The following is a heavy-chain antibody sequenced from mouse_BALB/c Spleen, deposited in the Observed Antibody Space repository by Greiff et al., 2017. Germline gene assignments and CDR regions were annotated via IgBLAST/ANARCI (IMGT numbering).Heavy chain of an antibody. CDR1: GYSITSDYA. D-gene: IGHD2-3*01. J-gene: IGHJ3*01. Sequence: DVQLQESGPGLVKPSQSLSLTCTVTGYSITSDYAWNWIRQFPGNKLEWMGYISYSGSTSYNPSLKSRISITRDTSKNQFFLQLNSVTTEDTATYYCARDGYYPAYWGQGTLVTVSA. V-gene: IGHV3-2*02. CDR3: ARDGYYPAY. CDR2: ISYSGST.